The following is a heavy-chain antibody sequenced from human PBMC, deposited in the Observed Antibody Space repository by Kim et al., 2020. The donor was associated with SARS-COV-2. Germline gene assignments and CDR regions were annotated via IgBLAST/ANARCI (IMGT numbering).Heavy chain of an antibody. CDR3: AKDPHLTLSKAGLGCY. Sequence: SAKARFTISRDNSKTTLYLQMNSLRAEDTAVYYCAKDPHLTLSKAGLGCYWGQGTLVTVSS. J-gene: IGHJ4*02. V-gene: IGHV3-23*01. D-gene: IGHD3-9*01.